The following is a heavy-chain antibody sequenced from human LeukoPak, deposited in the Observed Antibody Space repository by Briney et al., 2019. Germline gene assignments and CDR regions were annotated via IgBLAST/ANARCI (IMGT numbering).Heavy chain of an antibody. CDR1: GFTFSSYA. CDR2: ISYDGSNK. Sequence: SGGSLRLSCAASGFTFSSYAMHWVRQAPGKGLEWVAVISYDGSNKYYADSVKGRFTISRDNSKNTLYLQMNSLRAEDTAVYYCAKGLFGDHDYWGQGTLVTVSS. CDR3: AKGLFGDHDY. J-gene: IGHJ4*02. D-gene: IGHD3-10*01. V-gene: IGHV3-30-3*01.